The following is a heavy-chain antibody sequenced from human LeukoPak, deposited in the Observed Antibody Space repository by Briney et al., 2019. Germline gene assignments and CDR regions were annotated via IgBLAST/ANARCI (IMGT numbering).Heavy chain of an antibody. CDR3: RVSDDAFDI. D-gene: IGHD3-3*01. V-gene: IGHV3-30*03. CDR1: GFTFSSYG. CDR2: ISYDGSKK. J-gene: IGHJ3*02. Sequence: QPGGSLRLSCAASGFTFSSYGMHWVRQAPGKGLEWVAVISYDGSKKYYADSVKGRFTISRDNSKNTLYLHMTSLRAEDTAVYYCRVSDDAFDIWGQGTMVTVSS.